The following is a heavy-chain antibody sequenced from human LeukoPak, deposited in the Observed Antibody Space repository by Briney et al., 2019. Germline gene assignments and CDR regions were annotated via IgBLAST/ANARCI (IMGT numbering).Heavy chain of an antibody. CDR1: GFTFSNYA. Sequence: PGGSLRLSCAASGFTFSNYAMSWVRQAPGKGLEWVSGISGSGGSTYYADSVKGHFTISRDNSKNTLYLQMNSLRAEDTAVYYCAKAASAGTHYYGMDVWGQGTTVTVSS. D-gene: IGHD6-13*01. CDR3: AKAASAGTHYYGMDV. CDR2: ISGSGGST. J-gene: IGHJ6*02. V-gene: IGHV3-23*01.